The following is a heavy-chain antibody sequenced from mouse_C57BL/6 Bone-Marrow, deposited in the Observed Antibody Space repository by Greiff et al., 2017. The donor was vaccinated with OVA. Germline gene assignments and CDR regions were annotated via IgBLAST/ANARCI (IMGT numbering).Heavy chain of an antibody. V-gene: IGHV1-19*01. CDR1: GYTFTDYY. J-gene: IGHJ2*01. CDR2: INPYNGGT. CDR3: SYRRGNYFDY. Sequence: EVQLQQSGPVLVKPGASVKMSCKASGYTFTDYYMNWVKQSHGKSLEWIGVINPYNGGTSYNQKFKGKATLTVDKSASTAYMELNSLTSEDSAVYYCSYRRGNYFDYWGQGTTLTVSS.